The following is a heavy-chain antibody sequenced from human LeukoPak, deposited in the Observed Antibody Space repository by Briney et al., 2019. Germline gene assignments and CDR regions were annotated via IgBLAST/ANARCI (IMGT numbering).Heavy chain of an antibody. Sequence: SVKVSCKASGGTFSGYAISWVRQAPGQGLEWMGGIIPIFGTANYAQKFQGRVTITADESTSTAYMELSSLRSEDTAVYYCAREAMELENFDYWGQGTLVTVSS. V-gene: IGHV1-69*13. CDR3: AREAMELENFDY. D-gene: IGHD1-1*01. J-gene: IGHJ4*02. CDR1: GGTFSGYA. CDR2: IIPIFGTA.